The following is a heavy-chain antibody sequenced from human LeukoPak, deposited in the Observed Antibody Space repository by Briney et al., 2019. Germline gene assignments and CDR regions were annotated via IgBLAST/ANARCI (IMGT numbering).Heavy chain of an antibody. CDR3: ARSQEAHDY. V-gene: IGHV3-21*01. CDR1: GFNFRDAA. Sequence: GGSLRLSCAASGFNFRDAAMNWVRQAPGKGLEWVSSISSGSGYIYYADSVRGRFTISRDNAKNSLYLQMNSLRAEDTAVYYCARSQEAHDYWGQGTLVTVSS. CDR2: ISSGSGYI. J-gene: IGHJ4*02.